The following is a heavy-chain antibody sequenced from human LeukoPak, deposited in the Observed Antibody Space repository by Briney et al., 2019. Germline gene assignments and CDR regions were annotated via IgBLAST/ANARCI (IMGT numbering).Heavy chain of an antibody. V-gene: IGHV3-23*01. CDR1: GFTFSNYN. CDR3: AKDSNFWSGYGLFDP. Sequence: HPGGSLRLSCAASGFTFSNYNMNWVRQAPGKGLEWVSAISGSGGSTYYADSVKGRFTISRDNSKNTLYLQMNSLRAEDTAVYYCAKDSNFWSGYGLFDPWGQGTLVTVSS. CDR2: ISGSGGST. J-gene: IGHJ5*02. D-gene: IGHD3-3*01.